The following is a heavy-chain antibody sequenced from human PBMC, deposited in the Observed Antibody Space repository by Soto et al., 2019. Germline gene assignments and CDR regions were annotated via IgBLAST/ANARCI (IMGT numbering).Heavy chain of an antibody. V-gene: IGHV3-48*02. Sequence: GGSLRLSCAASGFTFKTYNMNWVRQAPGKGLEWVSYIGTSGTPVYYADSVKGRFTISRDNAKNSLFLQMHSLRDEDTALYFCARDPSTDSSGWYYFDYWGKGTLVTVSS. D-gene: IGHD6-19*01. CDR1: GFTFKTYN. J-gene: IGHJ4*02. CDR2: IGTSGTPV. CDR3: ARDPSTDSSGWYYFDY.